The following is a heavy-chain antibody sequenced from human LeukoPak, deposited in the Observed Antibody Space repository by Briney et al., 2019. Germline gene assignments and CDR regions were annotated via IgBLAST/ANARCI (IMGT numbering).Heavy chain of an antibody. J-gene: IGHJ5*02. CDR3: ARERRVVVAARNWFDP. D-gene: IGHD2-15*01. V-gene: IGHV1-46*01. Sequence: ASVKVSCKASGYTFTSYYMHWVRQAPGQGLEWMGIINPSGGSTSYAQKFQGRVTMTRDMSTSTVYMELSSLRSEDTAVYYCARERRVVVAARNWFDPWGQGTLSPSPQ. CDR1: GYTFTSYY. CDR2: INPSGGST.